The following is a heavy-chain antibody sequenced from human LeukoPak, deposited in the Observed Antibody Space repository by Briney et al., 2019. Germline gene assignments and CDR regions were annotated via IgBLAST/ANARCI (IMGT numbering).Heavy chain of an antibody. J-gene: IGHJ4*02. CDR2: IYHSGSP. V-gene: IGHV4-4*02. D-gene: IGHD4-23*01. CDR3: ARAYYGGKSGYYFDN. Sequence: SGTLSLTCTVSGGSVSSNNWWSWVRPSPGKGLEWIGEIYHSGSPNYNPSLKSRVTISVDKPKNQFSLKLNSLMAADTAVYYCARAYYGGKSGYYFDNWGQGTLVTVSS. CDR1: GGSVSSNNW.